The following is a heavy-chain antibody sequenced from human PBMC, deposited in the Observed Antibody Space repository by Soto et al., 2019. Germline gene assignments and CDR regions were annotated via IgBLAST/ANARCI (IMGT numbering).Heavy chain of an antibody. J-gene: IGHJ6*02. CDR1: GYTFTGYY. CDR2: INPNSGGT. CDR3: ARVPPDYYYYGMDV. V-gene: IGHV1-2*02. Sequence: ASVKVSCKASGYTFTGYYMHWVRQAPGQGLEWMGWINPNSGGTNYAQKFQGRVTMTRDTSISTPYMELSRLRSDDTAVYYCARVPPDYYYYGMDVWGQGTTVTVSS.